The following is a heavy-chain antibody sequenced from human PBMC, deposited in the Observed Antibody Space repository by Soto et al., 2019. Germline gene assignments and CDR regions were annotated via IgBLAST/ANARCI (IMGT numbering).Heavy chain of an antibody. J-gene: IGHJ5*02. CDR1: GFTFSSYS. V-gene: IGHV3-21*01. D-gene: IGHD3-9*01. CDR3: ARDAILYDILTGPS. CDR2: ISSSSSYI. Sequence: PGGSLRLPCAASGFTFSSYSMNWVRQAPGKGLEWVSSISSSSSYIYYADSVKGRFTISRDNAKNSLYLQMNSLRAEDTAVYYCARDAILYDILTGPSWGQGTLVTVSS.